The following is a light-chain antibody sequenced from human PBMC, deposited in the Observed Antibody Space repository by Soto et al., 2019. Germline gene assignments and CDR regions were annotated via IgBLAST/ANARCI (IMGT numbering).Light chain of an antibody. CDR3: SSYTSSITLV. V-gene: IGLV2-14*01. Sequence: QSVLTQPASVSGSPGQSITISCTGTSSDVGGYNYVSWFQQHPGKAPKLLIYEVNNRPSRISNRFSGSKSGNTASLTISGLQAEDEADYYCSSYTSSITLVFGTGTKVTVL. CDR2: EVN. J-gene: IGLJ1*01. CDR1: SSDVGGYNY.